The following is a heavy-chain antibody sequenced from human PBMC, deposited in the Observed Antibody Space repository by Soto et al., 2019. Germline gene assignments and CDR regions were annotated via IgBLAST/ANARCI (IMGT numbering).Heavy chain of an antibody. V-gene: IGHV1-69*06. CDR3: ARERYSSGWYYYGMDV. D-gene: IGHD6-19*01. CDR1: GGTFSSYA. CDR2: TIPIFGTA. J-gene: IGHJ6*02. Sequence: QVQLVQSGAEVKKPGSSVKVSCKASGGTFSSYAISWVRQAPGQGLEWMGGTIPIFGTANYAQKFQGRVTITADKFTSTAYMELSSMTSEDTAVYYCARERYSSGWYYYGMDVWGQGTTVTVSS.